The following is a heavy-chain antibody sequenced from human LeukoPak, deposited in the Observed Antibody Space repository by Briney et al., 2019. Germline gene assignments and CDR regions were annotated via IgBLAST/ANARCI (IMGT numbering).Heavy chain of an antibody. Sequence: GGSLRLSCAASGFIFSSYAMHWVRQAPGKGPEWVAIIWYDGSNKYYAESVEGRFTISRDNSKNTLYLQMNCLRAEDTAVYSCARDYYDSSGYYYSRYWGQGTLVTVSS. D-gene: IGHD3-22*01. CDR3: ARDYYDSSGYYYSRY. CDR1: GFIFSSYA. CDR2: IWYDGSNK. V-gene: IGHV3-33*01. J-gene: IGHJ4*02.